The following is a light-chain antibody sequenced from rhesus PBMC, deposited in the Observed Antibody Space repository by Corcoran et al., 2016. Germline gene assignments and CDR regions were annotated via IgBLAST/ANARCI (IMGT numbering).Light chain of an antibody. V-gene: IGKV3S9*01. CDR3: QQYSNWPLT. CDR2: GVS. CDR1: QSVTSN. J-gene: IGKJ4*01. Sequence: EIVMTQSPATLSLSPGERATLSCRASQSVTSNLAWYQQKPGQAPSLPLYGVSPRATGIPDRFSGNGSGTDFTLTISSLEPEDFAVYYCQQYSNWPLTFGGGTKVEIK.